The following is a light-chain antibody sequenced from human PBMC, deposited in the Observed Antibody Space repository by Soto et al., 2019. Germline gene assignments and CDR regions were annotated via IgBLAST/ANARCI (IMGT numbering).Light chain of an antibody. Sequence: EIVLTQSPGTLSLSPGERATLSCRASHSVTSSYVAWYQQKPGQAPRLLIYGASSRATGIPDRFSGSGSGTDFTLTISRLEPEDFAVYYCQQYGSAPAFGGGTKVEIK. CDR3: QQYGSAPA. V-gene: IGKV3-20*01. CDR2: GAS. CDR1: HSVTSSY. J-gene: IGKJ4*01.